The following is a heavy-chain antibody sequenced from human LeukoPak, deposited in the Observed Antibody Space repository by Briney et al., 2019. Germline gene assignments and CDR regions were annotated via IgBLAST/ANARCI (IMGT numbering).Heavy chain of an antibody. CDR2: IYYSGST. J-gene: IGHJ6*02. CDR3: ARDTSYGSGRRYLPTYYYGMDV. D-gene: IGHD3-10*01. V-gene: IGHV4-61*01. CDR1: GGSVSSGSYY. Sequence: SETLSLTCTVSGGSVSSGSYYWSWLRQPPGKGLEWIGYIYYSGSTNYNPSLKSRVTISVDTSKNQFSLKLSSVTAADTAVYYCARDTSYGSGRRYLPTYYYGMDVWGQGTTVTVSS.